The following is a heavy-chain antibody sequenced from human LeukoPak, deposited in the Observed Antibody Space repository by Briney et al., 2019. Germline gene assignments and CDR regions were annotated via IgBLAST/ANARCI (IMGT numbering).Heavy chain of an antibody. CDR2: ISGSGGST. V-gene: IGHV3-23*01. D-gene: IGHD1-20*01. CDR1: GFTFSSYA. J-gene: IGHJ4*02. Sequence: GGTLSLTCAASGFTFSSYAMSWVRQAPGKGLEWISSISGSGGSTYYPDSVKDRFTISRVNSKNTLYLQMNSLRAEDTAVYYCAKRTSNWNYFDFWGQGTLVTVSS. CDR3: AKRTSNWNYFDF.